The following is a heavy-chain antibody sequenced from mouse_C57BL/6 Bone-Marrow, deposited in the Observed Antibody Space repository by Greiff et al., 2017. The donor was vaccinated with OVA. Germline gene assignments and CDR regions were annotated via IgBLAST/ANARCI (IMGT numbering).Heavy chain of an antibody. Sequence: VQLQQSGPELVKPGASVKISCKASGYAFSSSWMNWVKQRPGKGLEWIGRIYPGDGDTNYNGKFKGKATLTADKSSSTDYMQLSSLTSEDSAVYFCARGTGTGAMDYWGQGTSVTVSS. CDR2: IYPGDGDT. D-gene: IGHD4-1*01. CDR3: ARGTGTGAMDY. CDR1: GYAFSSSW. J-gene: IGHJ4*01. V-gene: IGHV1-82*01.